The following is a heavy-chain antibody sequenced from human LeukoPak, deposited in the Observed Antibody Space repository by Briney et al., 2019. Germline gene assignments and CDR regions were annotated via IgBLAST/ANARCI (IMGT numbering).Heavy chain of an antibody. CDR2: INHSGST. J-gene: IGHJ4*02. D-gene: IGHD5-12*01. CDR1: GGSFSGYY. V-gene: IGHV4-34*01. CDR3: ARVSGYDYTTFDC. Sequence: PSETLSLTCAVYGGSFSGYYWSWIRQPPGKGLEWIGEINHSGSTNYNPSLKSRVTISVDTSKNQFSLKLSSVTAADTAVYYCARVSGYDYTTFDCWGQGTLVTVSS.